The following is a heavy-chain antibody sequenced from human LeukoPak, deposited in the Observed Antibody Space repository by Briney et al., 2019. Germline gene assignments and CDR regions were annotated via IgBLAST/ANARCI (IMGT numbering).Heavy chain of an antibody. V-gene: IGHV7-4-1*02. J-gene: IGHJ3*02. Sequence: ASVKVSCKASGYTFTSYAMNWVRQAPGQGLEWMGWINTNTGNPTYAQGFTGRFVFSLDTSVSTAYLQISNLLPEDTAMYYCAREILRFDIWGQGTMVTVSS. CDR1: GYTFTSYA. CDR3: AREILRFDI. CDR2: INTNTGNP.